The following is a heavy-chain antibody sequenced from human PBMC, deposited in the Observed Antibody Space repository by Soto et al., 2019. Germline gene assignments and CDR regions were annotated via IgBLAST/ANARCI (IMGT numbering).Heavy chain of an antibody. CDR1: GFTFSSYW. CDR3: ARVGLFDGNKPITLEF. D-gene: IGHD3-10*01. V-gene: IGHV3-7*03. CDR2: INQDATRQ. Sequence: GGSLRLSCAASGFTFSSYWMSWVRQAPGRGLEWVANINQDATRQSYVDSVEGRFSISRDNAKNSVYLQMNNLRVDDTAVYYCARVGLFDGNKPITLEFWGQGTLVTVSS. J-gene: IGHJ4*02.